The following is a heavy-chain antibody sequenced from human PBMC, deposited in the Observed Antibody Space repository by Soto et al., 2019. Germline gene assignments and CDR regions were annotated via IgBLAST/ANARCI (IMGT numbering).Heavy chain of an antibody. CDR3: ARIWTRGSSGWYNCWCDP. CDR1: GFSLSNARMG. D-gene: IGHD6-19*01. V-gene: IGHV2-26*01. CDR2: IFSNDEK. J-gene: IGHJ5*02. Sequence: QVTLKESGPVLVKPTETLTLTCTVSGFSLSNARMGVSWIRQPPGKALEWLAHIFSNDEKSYSTALKSRLTSPKDTSKSQVVRTKTNRDPVDTATYYRARIWTRGSSGWYNCWCDPWGQGTLVTDAS.